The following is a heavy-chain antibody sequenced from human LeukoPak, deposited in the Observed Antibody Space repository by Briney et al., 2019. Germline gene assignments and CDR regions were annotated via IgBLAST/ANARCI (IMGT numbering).Heavy chain of an antibody. D-gene: IGHD6-13*01. V-gene: IGHV4-61*02. CDR3: ARGIAAAGLYYYYYMDV. Sequence: PSETLSLTCTVSGGSISSGSYYWGWIRQPAGKGLEWIGRIYTSGSTNYNPSLKSRVTISVDTSKNQFSLKLSSVTAADTAVYHCARGIAAAGLYYYYYMDVWGKGTTVTVSS. J-gene: IGHJ6*03. CDR1: GGSISSGSYY. CDR2: IYTSGST.